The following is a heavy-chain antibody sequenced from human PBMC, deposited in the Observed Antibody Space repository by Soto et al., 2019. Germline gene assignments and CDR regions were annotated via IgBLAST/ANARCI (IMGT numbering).Heavy chain of an antibody. V-gene: IGHV4-59*01. CDR2: IYYSGST. CDR3: ARAYYYGSGSYYNPRFVY. J-gene: IGHJ4*02. CDR1: GGSISSYY. D-gene: IGHD3-10*01. Sequence: QVQLQESGPGLVKPSETLSLTCTVSGGSISSYYWSWIRQPPGKGLEWIGYIYYSGSTNYNPSLKSRVTISVDTSKNQFSLKLSSVTAADTAVYYCARAYYYGSGSYYNPRFVYWGQGTLVTVSS.